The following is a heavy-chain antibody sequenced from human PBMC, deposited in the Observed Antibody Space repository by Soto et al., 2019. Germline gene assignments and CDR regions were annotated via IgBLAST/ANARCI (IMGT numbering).Heavy chain of an antibody. CDR3: AKSNNDSDHQH. CDR1: GYTFTSYD. CDR2: MNPNSGNT. J-gene: IGHJ1*01. D-gene: IGHD2-15*01. Sequence: QVQLVQSGAEVKKPGASVKVSCKASGYTFTSYDINWVRQATGQGLEWMGWMNPNSGNTGYAQKFQGRVTMTRNTSISPAYMEPTTLTSNDTTSYHSAKSNNDSDHQHWGQGPLVPVSS. V-gene: IGHV1-8*01.